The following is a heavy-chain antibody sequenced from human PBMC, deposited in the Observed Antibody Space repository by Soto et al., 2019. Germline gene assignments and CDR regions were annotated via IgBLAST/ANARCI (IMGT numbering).Heavy chain of an antibody. CDR1: GYTFTSYG. V-gene: IGHV1-18*01. J-gene: IGHJ6*02. D-gene: IGHD3-10*01. CDR3: ARDRTTMVRGYYYYYGMDV. CDR2: ISAYNGNT. Sequence: ASVKVSCKASGYTFTSYGISWVRQAPGQGLEWMGWISAYNGNTNYAQKLQGRVTMTTDTSTSTAYMELRSLRSDDTAVYYCARDRTTMVRGYYYYYGMDVWGQGTTVTVSS.